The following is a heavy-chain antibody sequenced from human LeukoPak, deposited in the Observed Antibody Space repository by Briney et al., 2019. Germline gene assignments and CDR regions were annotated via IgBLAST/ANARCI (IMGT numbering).Heavy chain of an antibody. V-gene: IGHV4-31*03. J-gene: IGHJ5*02. CDR2: IYYSGSS. Sequence: SETLSLTCTVSGGSISSGDYYWSWIRQLPGKGLEWIGHIYYSGSSYYNPSLKSRVTISMDTSKNQFSLKLSSVTAADTAVYYCARVHVDPTIFPRVWWFDPWGQGTLVTVSS. CDR1: GGSISSGDYY. D-gene: IGHD5-18*01. CDR3: ARVHVDPTIFPRVWWFDP.